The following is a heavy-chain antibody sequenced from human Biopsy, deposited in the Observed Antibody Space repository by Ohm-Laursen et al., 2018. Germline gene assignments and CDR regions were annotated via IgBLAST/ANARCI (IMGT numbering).Heavy chain of an antibody. D-gene: IGHD3-9*01. V-gene: IGHV1-46*01. CDR1: GYSFTKYY. J-gene: IGHJ6*02. Sequence: SSVKVSCKASGYSFTKYYINWVRQAPGQGLEWMGIINPTGGTTSYAEKFQGRVTLTRDTSTGTVYLELNSLIYEDTALYYCARDETGSSVFGPYYYGMDVWGQGTKVTVSS. CDR2: INPTGGTT. CDR3: ARDETGSSVFGPYYYGMDV.